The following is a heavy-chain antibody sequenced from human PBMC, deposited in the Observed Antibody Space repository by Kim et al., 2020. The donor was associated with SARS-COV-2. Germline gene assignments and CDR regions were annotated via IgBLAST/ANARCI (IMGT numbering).Heavy chain of an antibody. V-gene: IGHV3-30*04. CDR2: ISYDGSNK. J-gene: IGHJ4*02. D-gene: IGHD3-22*01. Sequence: GGSLRLSCAASGFTFSSYAMHWVRQAPGKGLEWVAVISYDGSNKYYADSVKGQFTISRDNSKNTLYLQMNSLRAEDTAVYYCARGYYYDSSGYYYCSYWGQGTLVTVSS. CDR1: GFTFSSYA. CDR3: ARGYYYDSSGYYYCSY.